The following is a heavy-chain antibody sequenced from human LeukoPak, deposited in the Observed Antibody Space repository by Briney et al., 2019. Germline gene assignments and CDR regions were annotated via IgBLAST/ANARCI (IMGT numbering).Heavy chain of an antibody. CDR1: GFTFSSYA. CDR2: ITASGGNT. V-gene: IGHV3-23*01. Sequence: GGSLRLSCAASGFTFSSYAMGWVRQAPGKGLEWVSAITASGGNTYYADSVKGRLTISRDNSKNTLYLQVNSLRAEDTAVYYCAKGNGYSYGRYYFDYWGQGTLVTVSS. D-gene: IGHD5-18*01. CDR3: AKGNGYSYGRYYFDY. J-gene: IGHJ4*02.